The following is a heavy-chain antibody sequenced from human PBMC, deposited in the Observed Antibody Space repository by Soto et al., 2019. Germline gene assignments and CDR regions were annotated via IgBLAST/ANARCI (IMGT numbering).Heavy chain of an antibody. J-gene: IGHJ4*02. V-gene: IGHV4-34*01. D-gene: IGHD1-26*01. CDR1: GGSFSDYI. Sequence: SETLSLTCDVYGGSFSDYIWTWIRQTPGKGLQWIGQINHSGSANYNPSLKGRVTISVHTSSSQFSLELSSVTAADTAVYYCARGLISGSHYSGGWYYFDSWGQGTQVTVS. CDR3: ARGLISGSHYSGGWYYFDS. CDR2: INHSGSA.